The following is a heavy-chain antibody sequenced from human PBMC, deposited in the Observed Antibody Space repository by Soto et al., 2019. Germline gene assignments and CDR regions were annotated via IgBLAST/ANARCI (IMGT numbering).Heavy chain of an antibody. J-gene: IGHJ4*02. CDR2: INAYNGKT. CDR1: GYTFTSYG. Sequence: QVQRVQSGAEVKKPGASVKGSCKASGYTFTSYGISWVRQAPGQGLEWMGWINAYNGKTQYAQKLQGRVTMTTDTSKSTAYMELRSLRSDDTAAYYCARVKSVARGKYYFDYWGQGTLVTVSS. D-gene: IGHD4-4*01. V-gene: IGHV1-18*01. CDR3: ARVKSVARGKYYFDY.